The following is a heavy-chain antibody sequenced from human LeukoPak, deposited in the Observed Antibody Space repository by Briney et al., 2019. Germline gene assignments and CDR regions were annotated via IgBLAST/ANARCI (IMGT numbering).Heavy chain of an antibody. J-gene: IGHJ4*02. CDR2: ISGSSGYT. V-gene: IGHV3-11*06. Sequence: GGSLRLSCEASGFTFSDYYMSWVRQAPGKGLEWVSYISGSSGYTKYADSVKGRFTISRDNAKNSLYLQVNSLRAEDTAVYYCARGTGTTACFDYWGQGTPVTVSS. D-gene: IGHD1-1*01. CDR1: GFTFSDYY. CDR3: ARGTGTTACFDY.